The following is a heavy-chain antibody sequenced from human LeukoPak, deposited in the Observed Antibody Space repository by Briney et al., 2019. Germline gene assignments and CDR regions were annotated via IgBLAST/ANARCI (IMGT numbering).Heavy chain of an antibody. CDR2: MNPNNGNT. CDR1: GYTFTNYD. D-gene: IGHD4-17*01. Sequence: GASVKVSCKASGYTFTNYDINWVRQATGQGPEWMGWMNPNNGNTGYAQKFQDRVTINRNTSISTAYMELSSLRSEDTAMYYCARGALVTTPSGYYYYMDVWGKGTTVTVSS. J-gene: IGHJ6*03. V-gene: IGHV1-8*03. CDR3: ARGALVTTPSGYYYYMDV.